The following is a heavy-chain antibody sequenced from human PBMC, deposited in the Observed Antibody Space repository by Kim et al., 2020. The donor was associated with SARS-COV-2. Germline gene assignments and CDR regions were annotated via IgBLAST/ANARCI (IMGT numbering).Heavy chain of an antibody. V-gene: IGHV1-2*02. CDR3: ASNPAYWNYAEFDY. CDR2: INPNSGGT. Sequence: ASVKVSCKASGYTFTGYYMHWVRQAPGQGLEWMGWINPNSGGTNYAQKFQGRVTMTRDTSISTAYMELSRLRSDDTAVYYCASNPAYWNYAEFDYWGQGTLVTVSS. D-gene: IGHD1-7*01. J-gene: IGHJ4*02. CDR1: GYTFTGYY.